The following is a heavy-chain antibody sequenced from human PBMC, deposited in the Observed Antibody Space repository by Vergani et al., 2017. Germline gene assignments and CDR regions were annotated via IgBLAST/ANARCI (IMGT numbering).Heavy chain of an antibody. Sequence: QLVQSGSETKKPGESLSISYQAFGYIFSNSWIGWVRPRPGRGLEWMGIIYPGDSEVKSNPTFRGQVIFSVDTSVNTAYLQWRSLQASGTATYFCASGGHGSENGGALQLWGQGTIITVSS. J-gene: IGHJ3*01. CDR1: GYIFSNSW. CDR2: IYPGDSEV. V-gene: IGHV5-51*01. D-gene: IGHD3-10*01. CDR3: ASGGHGSENGGALQL.